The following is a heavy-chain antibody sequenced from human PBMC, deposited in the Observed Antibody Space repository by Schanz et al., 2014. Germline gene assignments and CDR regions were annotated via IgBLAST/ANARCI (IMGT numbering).Heavy chain of an antibody. Sequence: VQVVESGGGLVKPGGSLRLSCAASGFTFSDYYMSWIRQAPGKGLEWVSYITNSGTYTNYADSVKGRFTISRDNAKNSRYLKRTSLRAEDTAVYYWARDPPPYSSSPYYWYYGMDVWGQGTTVTVSS. J-gene: IGHJ6*02. CDR3: ARDPPPYSSSPYYWYYGMDV. CDR1: GFTFSDYY. D-gene: IGHD6-6*01. V-gene: IGHV3-11*05. CDR2: ITNSGTYT.